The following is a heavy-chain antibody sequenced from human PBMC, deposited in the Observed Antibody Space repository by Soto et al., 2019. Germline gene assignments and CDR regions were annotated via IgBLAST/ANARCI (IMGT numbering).Heavy chain of an antibody. V-gene: IGHV3-33*01. CDR1: GFTFSSYG. D-gene: IGHD6-13*01. CDR3: ARFSSSWYGRIDY. CDR2: IWYDGSNK. J-gene: IGHJ4*02. Sequence: QVQLVESGGGVVQPGRSLRLSCAAYGFTFSSYGMHWVRQAPGKGLEWVAVIWYDGSNKYYADSVKGRFTISRDNSKNTLYLQMNSLRAEYTAVYFCARFSSSWYGRIDYWGQGTLVTVSS.